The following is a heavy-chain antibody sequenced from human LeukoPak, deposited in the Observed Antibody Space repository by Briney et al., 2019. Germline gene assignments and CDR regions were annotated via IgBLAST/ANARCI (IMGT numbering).Heavy chain of an antibody. CDR3: AKGKNQGYCSSTSCWHFDY. D-gene: IGHD2-2*01. V-gene: IGHV1-18*01. J-gene: IGHJ4*02. CDR1: GYTFTSYG. Sequence: ASVKVSCKASGYTFTSYGISWVRQAPGQGLEWMGWISAYNGNTNYAQKLQGRVTMTTDTSTSTAYMELRSPRSDDTAVYYCAKGKNQGYCSSTSCWHFDYWGQGTLVTVSS. CDR2: ISAYNGNT.